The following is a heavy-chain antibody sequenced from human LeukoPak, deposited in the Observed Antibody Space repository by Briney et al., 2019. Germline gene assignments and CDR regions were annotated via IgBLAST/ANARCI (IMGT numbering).Heavy chain of an antibody. D-gene: IGHD4-17*01. V-gene: IGHV4-59*01. CDR1: GGSISSYY. CDR3: ARATVPYYFDY. J-gene: IGHJ4*02. Sequence: SETLSLTCTVSGGSISSYYWSWIRQPPGKGLEWIGYIYYSGSTNYNPSLKSRVTISVDTYKNQFSLKLSSVTAADTAVYYCARATVPYYFDYWGQGTLVTVSS. CDR2: IYYSGST.